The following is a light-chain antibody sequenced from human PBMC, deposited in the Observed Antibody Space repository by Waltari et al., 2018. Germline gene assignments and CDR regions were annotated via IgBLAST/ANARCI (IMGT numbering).Light chain of an antibody. J-gene: IGKJ2*01. Sequence: DIQMTQSPSTLSASVGDRVTITCRASQSISSWLAWYQQKPGKAPKLLIYKASSLESGVPSRFSGSGSGTEFTLTISSLQPGDFATYYCQQYNSYSPGYTFGQGTELEIK. CDR1: QSISSW. CDR2: KAS. V-gene: IGKV1-5*03. CDR3: QQYNSYSPGYT.